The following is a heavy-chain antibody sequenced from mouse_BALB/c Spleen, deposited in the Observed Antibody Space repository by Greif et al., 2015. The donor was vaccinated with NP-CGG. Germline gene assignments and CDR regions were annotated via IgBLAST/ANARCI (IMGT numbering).Heavy chain of an antibody. CDR1: GFNIKDYY. J-gene: IGHJ3*01. V-gene: IGHV14-4*02. Sequence: VQLQQPGAELVRSGASVKLSCTASGFNIKDYYMHWVKQRPEQGLEWIGWIDPENGDTEYAPKFQGKATMAADTSSNTAYLQLSSLTSEDTAVYYCNAGDGYDRSWFAYWGQGTLVTVSA. CDR2: IDPENGDT. D-gene: IGHD2-2*01. CDR3: NAGDGYDRSWFAY.